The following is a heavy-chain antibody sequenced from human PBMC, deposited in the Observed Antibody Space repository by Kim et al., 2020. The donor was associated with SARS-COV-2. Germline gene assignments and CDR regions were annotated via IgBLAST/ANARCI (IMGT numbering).Heavy chain of an antibody. V-gene: IGHV3-11*01. CDR2: TI. D-gene: IGHD3-16*01. Sequence: TINHADSVKDRLTISRDNAKNSRYPQMNSLRAEDTAVYYCLPPPGGPRGGWGQGTLVTVSS. CDR3: LPPPGGPRGG. J-gene: IGHJ4*02.